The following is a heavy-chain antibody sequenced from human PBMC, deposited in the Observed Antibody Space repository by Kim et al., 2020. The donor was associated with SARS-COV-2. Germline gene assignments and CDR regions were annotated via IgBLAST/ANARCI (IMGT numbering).Heavy chain of an antibody. V-gene: IGHV3-23*01. D-gene: IGHD5-12*01. J-gene: IGHJ4*02. CDR2: ISGSGGST. CDR1: GFTFSSYA. CDR3: AKVDKTEYIRDGYNYGGFDY. Sequence: GGSLRLSCAASGFTFSSYAMSWVRQAPGKGLEWVSAISGSGGSTYYADSVKGRFTISRDNSKNTLYLQMNSLRAEDTAVYYCAKVDKTEYIRDGYNYGGFDYWGQGTLVTVSS.